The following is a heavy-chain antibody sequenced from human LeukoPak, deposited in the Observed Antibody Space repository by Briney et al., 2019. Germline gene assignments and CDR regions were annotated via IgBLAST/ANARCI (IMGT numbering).Heavy chain of an antibody. CDR2: IWYDGSNK. V-gene: IGHV3-33*06. D-gene: IGHD5-12*01. J-gene: IGHJ4*02. Sequence: PGRSLRLSCAASGFTFSSYGMHWVRQAPGKGLEWVAVIWYDGSNKYYADSVKGRFTISRDNSKNTLYLQMNSLRAEDTAVYYCAKDLIGYEMDFDYWGQGTLVTVSS. CDR1: GFTFSSYG. CDR3: AKDLIGYEMDFDY.